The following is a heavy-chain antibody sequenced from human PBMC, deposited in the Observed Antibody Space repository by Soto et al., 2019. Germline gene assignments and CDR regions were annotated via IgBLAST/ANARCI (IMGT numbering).Heavy chain of an antibody. V-gene: IGHV3-74*01. D-gene: IGHD1-26*01. Sequence: PGGPLRLSCAASRFTFRSYSMHWVRQAPGKGLVWVSRINSDGSSTSYADSVKGRFTISRDNSKNTLYLQMNCLTAEDTAVYCCARDGYTDSGCYSPIDYWGQGALVPVSS. CDR1: RFTFRSYS. CDR3: ARDGYTDSGCYSPIDY. CDR2: INSDGSST. J-gene: IGHJ4*01.